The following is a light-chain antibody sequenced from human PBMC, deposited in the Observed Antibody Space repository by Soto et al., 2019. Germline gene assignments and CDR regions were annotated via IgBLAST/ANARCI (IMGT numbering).Light chain of an antibody. J-gene: IGLJ3*02. CDR3: SSGTSSSTRV. CDR1: SSDVGGYNY. Sequence: QSALTQPASVSGSPGQSITISCTGTSSDVGGYNYVSWYQQHPGKAPKLMIYEVSNRPSGVSNRFSGSKSGNTASLTISGLQAEDEADYYCSSGTSSSTRVFGGGTKVTVL. V-gene: IGLV2-14*01. CDR2: EVS.